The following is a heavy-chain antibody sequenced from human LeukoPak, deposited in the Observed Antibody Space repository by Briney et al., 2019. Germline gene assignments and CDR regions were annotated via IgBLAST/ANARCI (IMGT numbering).Heavy chain of an antibody. CDR3: ARDSDYGGTGYGDWLDP. CDR2: ISTYTGIT. D-gene: IGHD4-23*01. J-gene: IGHJ5*02. CDR1: GYNFISFG. Sequence: VASVKVSCKASGYNFISFGVSWVRQAPGQGLEWMGWISTYTGITRYAEKFQGRVTMTADTSTATAYMELKSLTYDDTAIYYCARDSDYGGTGYGDWLDPWGQGALVIVSS. V-gene: IGHV1-18*01.